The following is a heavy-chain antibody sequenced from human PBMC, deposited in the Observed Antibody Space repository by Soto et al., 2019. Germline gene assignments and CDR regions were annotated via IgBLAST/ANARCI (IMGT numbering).Heavy chain of an antibody. CDR3: ARRLKYCSSTSCYPVWFDP. CDR1: GGSISSSSYY. D-gene: IGHD2-2*01. Sequence: KPSETLSLTCTVSGGSISSSSYYWGWIRQPPGKGLEWIGSIYYSGSTYYNPSLKSRVTISVDTSKNQFSLKLSSVTAADTAVYYCARRLKYCSSTSCYPVWFDPWGQGTLVTVSS. V-gene: IGHV4-39*01. CDR2: IYYSGST. J-gene: IGHJ5*02.